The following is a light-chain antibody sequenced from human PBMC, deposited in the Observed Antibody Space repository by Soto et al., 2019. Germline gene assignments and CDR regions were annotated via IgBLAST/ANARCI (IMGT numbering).Light chain of an antibody. Sequence: DIQMTQSPSTLSAXVXDXVTXTXRASQXVSIWLAWYQQKPGKAPKLLISGASTLESGVPSRFSGSGSGTEFTLTISSLQPDDFATYYCQQYKNYLTFGQGTKVEIK. J-gene: IGKJ1*01. V-gene: IGKV1-5*01. CDR1: QXVSIW. CDR3: QQYKNYLT. CDR2: GAS.